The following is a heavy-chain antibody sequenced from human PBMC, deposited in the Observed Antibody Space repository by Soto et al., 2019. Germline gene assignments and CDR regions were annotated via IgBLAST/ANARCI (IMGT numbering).Heavy chain of an antibody. J-gene: IGHJ5*02. CDR2: ISHSGTT. D-gene: IGHD2-2*01. CDR3: ARVPDR. CDR1: GGSISSNNW. V-gene: IGHV4-4*02. Sequence: SETLSLTCAVSGGSISSNNWWTWVRQPPGKGLQWIGEISHSGTTNYNPSLKSRVTISVDKSKNQFSLKLSSVTAADTAVYYCARVPDRWGQGTLVTVSS.